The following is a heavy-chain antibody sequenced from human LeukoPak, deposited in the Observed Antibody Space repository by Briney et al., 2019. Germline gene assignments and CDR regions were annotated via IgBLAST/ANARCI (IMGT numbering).Heavy chain of an antibody. J-gene: IGHJ4*02. V-gene: IGHV3-64*01. D-gene: IGHD5-24*01. CDR3: AREMGY. CDR2: ITSNGDNT. CDR1: GFTFSTYA. Sequence: GGSLRLSCAASGFTFSTYAMHWVRQAPGKGLEYVSSITSNGDNTFYANSVKGRFTISRDNSKNTLYLQMGSLRDEDTAIYYCAREMGYWGQGTLVTVSS.